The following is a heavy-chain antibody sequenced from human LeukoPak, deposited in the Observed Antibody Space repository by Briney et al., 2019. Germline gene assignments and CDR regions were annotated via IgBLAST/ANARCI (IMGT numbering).Heavy chain of an antibody. CDR1: GGSFSGYY. CDR2: INHSGST. Sequence: SETLSLTCAVYGGSFSGYYWSWIRQPPGKGLEWIGEINHSGSTNYNPSLKSRVTISVDTSKNQFPLKLSSVTAADTAVYYCARGAGYDSSGYYYFDYWGQGTLVTVSS. V-gene: IGHV4-34*01. D-gene: IGHD3-22*01. J-gene: IGHJ4*02. CDR3: ARGAGYDSSGYYYFDY.